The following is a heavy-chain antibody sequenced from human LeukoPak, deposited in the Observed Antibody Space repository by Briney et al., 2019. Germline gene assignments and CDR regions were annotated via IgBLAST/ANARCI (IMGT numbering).Heavy chain of an antibody. CDR3: ATTGIYYDILTGYYPTDY. J-gene: IGHJ4*02. CDR1: GFTFSSYG. V-gene: IGHV3-23*01. Sequence: GGSLRLSCAASGFTFSSYGMSWVRQAPGKGLEWVSAISGSGGSTYYADSVKGRFTISRDNSKNTLYLQMNSLRAEDTAVYYCATTGIYYDILTGYYPTDYWGQGTLVTVS. D-gene: IGHD3-9*01. CDR2: ISGSGGST.